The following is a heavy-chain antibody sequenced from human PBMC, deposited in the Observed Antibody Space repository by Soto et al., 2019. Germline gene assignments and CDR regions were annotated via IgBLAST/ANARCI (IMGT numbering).Heavy chain of an antibody. D-gene: IGHD3-3*01. J-gene: IGHJ6*02. CDR3: ACSYYDFWSGLKAPIGMDV. CDR1: GGSISSGDYY. V-gene: IGHV4-30-4*01. CDR2: IYYSGST. Sequence: SETLSLTCTVSGGSISSGDYYWSWIRQPPGKGLEWIGYIYYSGSTYYNPSLKSRVTISVDTSKNQFSLKLSSVTAADTAVYYCACSYYDFWSGLKAPIGMDVWGQGTTVT.